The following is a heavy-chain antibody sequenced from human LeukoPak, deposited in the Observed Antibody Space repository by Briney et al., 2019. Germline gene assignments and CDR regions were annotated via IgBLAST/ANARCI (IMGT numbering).Heavy chain of an antibody. V-gene: IGHV1-2*02. J-gene: IGHJ5*02. CDR2: INPNSGGT. CDR1: GYTFTSYD. CDR3: ARSVTYNWFDP. Sequence: ASVKVSCKASGYTFTSYDINWVRQAPGQGLEWMGWINPNSGGTNYAQSFQGRVALTTDTSISTAYMELSSLRPDDTAIYFCARSVTYNWFDPWGQGTRVTVSS. D-gene: IGHD2-21*02.